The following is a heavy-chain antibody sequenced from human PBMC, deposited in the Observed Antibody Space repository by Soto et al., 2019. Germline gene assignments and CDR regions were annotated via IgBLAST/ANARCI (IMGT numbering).Heavy chain of an antibody. CDR1: EGTFNSYA. CDR2: IIPYYNTL. CDR3: ASGASRWCPYFFDS. D-gene: IGHD6-13*01. Sequence: QAQVVQSGAEVRKPGSSVKLSCKASEGTFNSYAIAWVRQAPGQGLEWMGGIIPYYNTLNYAQKFQDRVTITADVSTNTVDMELSRLRADETAVYFCASGASRWCPYFFDSWAQGTLVTVSS. V-gene: IGHV1-69*01. J-gene: IGHJ4*02.